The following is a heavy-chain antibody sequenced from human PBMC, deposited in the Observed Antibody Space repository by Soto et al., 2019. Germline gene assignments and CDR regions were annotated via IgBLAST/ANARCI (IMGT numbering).Heavy chain of an antibody. CDR2: IWYDGTNK. J-gene: IGHJ2*01. D-gene: IGHD4-17*01. V-gene: IGHV3-33*01. CDR1: GFTFSSYG. CDR3: ARGPITTVTTWGDWYFDL. Sequence: QVQLVESGGGVVQPGRSLRLFCATSGFTFSSYGMHWVRQGPGKGLEWVAVIWYDGTNKYYADSVNGRFTISRDDSKNTLYLQMNSLRAEDTAVYYCARGPITTVTTWGDWYFDLWGRGTLVTVSS.